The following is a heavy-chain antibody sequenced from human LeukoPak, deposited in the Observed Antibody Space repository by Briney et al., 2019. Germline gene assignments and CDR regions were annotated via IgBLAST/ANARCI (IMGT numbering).Heavy chain of an antibody. J-gene: IGHJ4*02. CDR2: IKQEGREI. CDR3: ARSYSRFDY. Sequence: GGSLRLSCVPSEFTFSSYWMSWVRQAPGGGLEWVANIKQEGREIYYVDSVKGLFTISRDNAKKSLYLQMNSLRAEDTAVYYCARSYSRFDYWGQGTLVTVSS. D-gene: IGHD6-13*01. V-gene: IGHV3-7*01. CDR1: EFTFSSYW.